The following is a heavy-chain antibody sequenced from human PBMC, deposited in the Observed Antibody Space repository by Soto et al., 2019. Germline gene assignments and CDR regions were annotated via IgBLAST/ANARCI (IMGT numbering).Heavy chain of an antibody. CDR1: GFTVFSNY. CDR2: IYSSGRT. CDR3: AASFSYNYFDF. Sequence: GGSLRLSCAVSGFTVFSNYMTWLRQAPGKGLEWVSVIYSSGRTYYGDSVNGRFTSSRDNSRNTFYLQMNSLRAEDTAVYYCAASFSYNYFDFWGQGALVTVSS. J-gene: IGHJ4*02. D-gene: IGHD1-1*01. V-gene: IGHV3-53*01.